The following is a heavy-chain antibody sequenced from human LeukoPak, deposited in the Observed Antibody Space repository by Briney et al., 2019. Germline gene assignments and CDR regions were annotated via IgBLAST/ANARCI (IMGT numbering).Heavy chain of an antibody. D-gene: IGHD4-23*01. CDR2: ISGSGGST. J-gene: IGHJ4*02. CDR1: GFTFSSYA. Sequence: GGSLRLSCAASGFTFSSYAMSWVRQAPGKGLEWVSAISGSGGSTYYADSVKGRFTISRDNSRNTLYLQMNSLRAEDTAVYYCAKYSTYGGNPIDYWGQGTLVTVSS. CDR3: AKYSTYGGNPIDY. V-gene: IGHV3-23*01.